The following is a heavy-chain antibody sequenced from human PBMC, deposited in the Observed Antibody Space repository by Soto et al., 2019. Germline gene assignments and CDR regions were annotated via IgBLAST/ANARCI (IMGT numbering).Heavy chain of an antibody. CDR3: AKEGDCSSTSCLFAFVDF. CDR1: GFTFNNYA. Sequence: EVQLLESGGGLVHPGGSLRLSCAASGFTFNNYAMSWVRQAPGKGLEWVSSVSGSGGSAYYADSVKGRFPISRDNSKTTLYLQMNSRRAEDTAVYYCAKEGDCSSTSCLFAFVDFWGQGILVTVSA. V-gene: IGHV3-23*01. J-gene: IGHJ4*02. D-gene: IGHD2-2*01. CDR2: VSGSGGSA.